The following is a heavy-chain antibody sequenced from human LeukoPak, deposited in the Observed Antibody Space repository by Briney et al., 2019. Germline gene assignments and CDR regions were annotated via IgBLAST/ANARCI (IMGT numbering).Heavy chain of an antibody. D-gene: IGHD5-18*01. CDR2: IYYSGNI. J-gene: IGHJ4*02. V-gene: IGHV4-59*01. Sequence: PSETLSLTRTVSGDSIKSYYWTWIRQTPGKGLEWIGHIYYSGNINYNPSLKSRVTISLDTSKSQFSLKLSSVTAADTAVYYCARGGYSYVNYFDYWGQGTLVTVSS. CDR3: ARGGYSYVNYFDY. CDR1: GDSIKSYY.